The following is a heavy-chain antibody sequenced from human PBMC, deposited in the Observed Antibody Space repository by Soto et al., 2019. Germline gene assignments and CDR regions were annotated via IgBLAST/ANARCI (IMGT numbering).Heavy chain of an antibody. D-gene: IGHD3-3*01. CDR3: TRGSEYDFWSGYL. V-gene: IGHV1-69*06. Sequence: QERLVQSGAEVRKPGSSVKVSCKVTGGTSTRYAINWVRQAPGQGLEWMGGIVPLFGTSKYAQKFQGRVTTTADTSTNIAYMELRSLRSEDTAVYYCTRGSEYDFWSGYLWGQGTLVSVSS. J-gene: IGHJ4*02. CDR2: IVPLFGTS. CDR1: GGTSTRYA.